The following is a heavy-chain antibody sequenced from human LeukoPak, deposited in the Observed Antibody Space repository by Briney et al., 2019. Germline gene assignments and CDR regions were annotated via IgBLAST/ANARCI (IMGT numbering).Heavy chain of an antibody. CDR3: ARVLIVPAYYYYYYMDV. CDR2: ISSSGSTI. V-gene: IGHV3-48*03. CDR1: GFTFSSYE. Sequence: GGSLRLSCAASGFTFSSYEMNWVRQAPGKGLEWVSYISSSGSTIYYADSVKGRFTISRDNAKNSLYLQMNSLRAEDTAVYYCARVLIVPAYYYYYYMDVWGKGTTVTVSS. J-gene: IGHJ6*03. D-gene: IGHD2-2*01.